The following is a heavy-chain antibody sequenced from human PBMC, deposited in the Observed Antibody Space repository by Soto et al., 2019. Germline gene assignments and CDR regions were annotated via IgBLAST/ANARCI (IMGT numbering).Heavy chain of an antibody. D-gene: IGHD3-22*01. V-gene: IGHV1-18*01. CDR3: ARRAADDSSGYYYDD. CDR2: ISAYNGNT. Sequence: ASVKVSCKASGYTFTSYGISWVRQAPGQGLEWMGWISAYNGNTNYAQKLQGRVTMTTDTSTSTAYMELRSLRSDDTAVYYCARRAADDSSGYYYDDWGQGTLVTVSS. J-gene: IGHJ4*02. CDR1: GYTFTSYG.